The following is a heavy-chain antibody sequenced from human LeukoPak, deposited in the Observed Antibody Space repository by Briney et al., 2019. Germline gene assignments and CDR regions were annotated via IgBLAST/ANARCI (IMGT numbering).Heavy chain of an antibody. J-gene: IGHJ6*02. CDR2: INAGDGNT. CDR3: ARDGGDGSYYTSYYGMDV. V-gene: IGHV1-3*01. CDR1: GGTFSSYA. D-gene: IGHD1-26*01. Sequence: EASVKVSCKASGGTFSSYAISWVRQAPGQRLEWMGWINAGDGNTKYSQKFQGRVTITRDTSASTAYMELSSLRSEDTAVYYCARDGGDGSYYTSYYGMDVWGQGTTVTVSS.